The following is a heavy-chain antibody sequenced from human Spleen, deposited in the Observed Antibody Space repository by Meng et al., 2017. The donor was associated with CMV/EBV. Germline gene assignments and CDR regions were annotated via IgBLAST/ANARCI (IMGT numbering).Heavy chain of an antibody. CDR3: ARDNDMDYVWGSYRYYGGFDS. CDR2: IFHSRNT. V-gene: IGHV4-4*02. D-gene: IGHD3-16*02. CDR1: NY. J-gene: IGHJ4*02. Sequence: NYWSWVRQPTGKGLEWIGEIFHSRNTKYNPSLKSRVTISLDKSKNQLFLKLNSVTAADTAIYYCARDNDMDYVWGSYRYYGGFDSWGQGTLVTVSS.